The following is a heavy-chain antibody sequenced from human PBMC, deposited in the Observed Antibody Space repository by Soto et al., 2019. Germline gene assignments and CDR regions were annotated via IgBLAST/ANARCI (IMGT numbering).Heavy chain of an antibody. V-gene: IGHV3-7*02. Sequence: PGGSLRLSCAASGFTFGNYWMSWVRQAPGKGLEWVANIKVDGSEEYYLDSVKGRFTISRDNAKNSLYLQMNSLTAEDTAVYYCERPTYYYDSSGPPAYWGQGTLVTVSS. CDR2: IKVDGSEE. J-gene: IGHJ4*02. CDR1: GFTFGNYW. D-gene: IGHD3-22*01. CDR3: ERPTYYYDSSGPPAY.